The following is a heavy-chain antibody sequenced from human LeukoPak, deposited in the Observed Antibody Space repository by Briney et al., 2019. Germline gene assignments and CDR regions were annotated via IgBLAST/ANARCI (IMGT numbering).Heavy chain of an antibody. CDR3: ARVHVGATSGYFDY. CDR2: IYYSGST. J-gene: IGHJ4*02. D-gene: IGHD1-26*01. Sequence: PSETLSLTCTASGGSISSYYWSWIRQPPGKGLEWIGYIYYSGSTNYNPSLKSRVTISVDTSKNQFSLKLSSVTAADTAAYYCARVHVGATSGYFDYWGQGTLVTVSS. V-gene: IGHV4-59*01. CDR1: GGSISSYY.